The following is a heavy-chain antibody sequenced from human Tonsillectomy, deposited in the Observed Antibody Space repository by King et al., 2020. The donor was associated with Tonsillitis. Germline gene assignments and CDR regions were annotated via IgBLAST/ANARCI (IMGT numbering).Heavy chain of an antibody. J-gene: IGHJ1*01. CDR3: TTMVXYDSSGYSSAEYFQY. D-gene: IGHD3-22*01. CDR2: IKSKTDGGTT. CDR1: GFTFSNAW. V-gene: IGHV3-15*01. Sequence: VQLVESGGGLVKPGGSLRLSCAASGFTFSNAWMSWVRQAPGKGLEWVGRIKSKTDGGTTDYAAPVKGRFSISRDDSKNTLYLQMNSLKTEDTAVYYCTTMVXYDSSGYSSAEYFQYWGQGTLVTVSS.